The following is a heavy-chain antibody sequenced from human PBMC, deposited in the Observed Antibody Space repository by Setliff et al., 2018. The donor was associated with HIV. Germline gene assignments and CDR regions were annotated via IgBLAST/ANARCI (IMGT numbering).Heavy chain of an antibody. CDR3: ARGGDDYGPGTWTFDY. D-gene: IGHD3-10*01. J-gene: IGHJ4*02. Sequence: ASVKVSCKASGDTFTRFGFTWVRQAPGQGLQWMGIINPSGGITSHAQKFQDRVTMTRDTSASTVYMELTRLTSDDTAVYSCARGGDDYGPGTWTFDYWGQGTLVTVSS. CDR1: GDTFTRFG. CDR2: INPSGGIT. V-gene: IGHV1-46*01.